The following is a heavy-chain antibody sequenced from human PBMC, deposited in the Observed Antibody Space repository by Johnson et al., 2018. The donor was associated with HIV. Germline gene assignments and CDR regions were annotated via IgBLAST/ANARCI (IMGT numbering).Heavy chain of an antibody. CDR2: IRYDGSNK. V-gene: IGHV3-30*02. Sequence: VQLVESGGGVVQPGGSLRLSCAASGFTFSSYGMHWVRQAPGKGLEWVAFIRYDGSNKYYADSVKGRFTISRDNAKNSLYLQMNSLRAEDTAVYYCASPSAVDAFDIWGQGTMVTVSS. CDR3: ASPSAVDAFDI. J-gene: IGHJ3*02. CDR1: GFTFSSYG.